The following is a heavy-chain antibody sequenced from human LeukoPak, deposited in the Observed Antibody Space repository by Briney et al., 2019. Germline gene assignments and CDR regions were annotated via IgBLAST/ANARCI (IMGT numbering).Heavy chain of an antibody. CDR3: ARGPVPAPFRYYYYGMDV. D-gene: IGHD2-2*01. Sequence: SETLSLTCTVSGGSISSYYWSWIRQPPGKGLEWIGEINHSGSTNYNPSLKSRVTISVDTSKNQFSLKLSSVTAADTAVYYCARGPVPAPFRYYYYGMDVWGQGTTVTVSS. CDR1: GGSISSYY. V-gene: IGHV4-34*01. CDR2: INHSGST. J-gene: IGHJ6*02.